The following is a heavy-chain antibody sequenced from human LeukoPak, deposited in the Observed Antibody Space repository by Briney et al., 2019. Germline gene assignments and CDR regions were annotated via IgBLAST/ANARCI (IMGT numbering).Heavy chain of an antibody. D-gene: IGHD3-22*01. CDR1: GFTFSNYW. CDR2: ISGDGTAT. Sequence: GGSLRLSCAASGFTFSNYWMHWVRQAPGKGLVLVSRISGDGTATTYADSVKGRFTISRDNAKNTLYLHMNTLRAEDTAVYYCTRANYYDRLPFDYWGQGTLVTASS. CDR3: TRANYYDRLPFDY. J-gene: IGHJ4*02. V-gene: IGHV3-74*01.